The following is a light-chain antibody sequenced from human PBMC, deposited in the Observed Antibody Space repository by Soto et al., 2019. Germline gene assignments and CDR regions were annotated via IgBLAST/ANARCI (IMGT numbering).Light chain of an antibody. CDR3: QQLNSFPIP. J-gene: IGKJ3*01. Sequence: IQLTQSPSSLSASVGDRVTITCRASQGISSFLAWYQQKPGKAPKLLIYGASTLQSGVPSRFSGSGSGTDFTLTIGSLQPEDFDTYSCQQLNSFPIPFGPGTKVDIK. V-gene: IGKV1-9*01. CDR1: QGISSF. CDR2: GAS.